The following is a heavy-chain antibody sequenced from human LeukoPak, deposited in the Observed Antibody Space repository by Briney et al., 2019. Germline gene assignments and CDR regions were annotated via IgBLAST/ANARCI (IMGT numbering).Heavy chain of an antibody. J-gene: IGHJ4*02. CDR2: VYSNGNT. CDR3: AKYQSGTMLDY. D-gene: IGHD6-13*01. V-gene: IGHV4-39*01. CDR1: GDSFSRNNYY. Sequence: SETLSLTCTISGDSFSRNNYYWGLIRQPPGKGLEFTGTVYSNGNTQYNPSLKSRVTISGDTSKNQFSLRLRSVTAADTAVYYCAKYQSGTMLDYWGQGILVTVSS.